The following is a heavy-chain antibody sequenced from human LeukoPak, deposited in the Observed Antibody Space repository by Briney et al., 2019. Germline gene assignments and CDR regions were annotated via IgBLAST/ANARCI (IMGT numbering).Heavy chain of an antibody. CDR3: ARHEIYSDSFFDY. Sequence: GESLKISCQGSGYKFASYWIGWVRQMPGQGLEWMGIIYIGDSDTRYSPSFRGQVTISADKSISTAYLQWSSLKASDTAVYYCARHEIYSDSFFDYWGQGTLVTVSS. CDR2: IYIGDSDT. V-gene: IGHV5-51*01. CDR1: GYKFASYW. J-gene: IGHJ4*02. D-gene: IGHD4-11*01.